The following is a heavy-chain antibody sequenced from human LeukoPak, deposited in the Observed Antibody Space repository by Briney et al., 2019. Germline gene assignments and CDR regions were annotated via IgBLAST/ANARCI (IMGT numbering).Heavy chain of an antibody. CDR2: ISSSSSYI. CDR3: ARASDYDYVWGSYRYYDWFDP. CDR1: GFTFSSYW. Sequence: GGSLRLSCAASGFTFSSYWMSWVRQAPGKGLEWVSSISSSSSYIYYADSVKGRFTISRDNAKNSLYLQMNSLRAEDTAVYYCARASDYDYVWGSYRYYDWFDPWGQGTLVTVSS. J-gene: IGHJ5*02. D-gene: IGHD3-16*02. V-gene: IGHV3-21*01.